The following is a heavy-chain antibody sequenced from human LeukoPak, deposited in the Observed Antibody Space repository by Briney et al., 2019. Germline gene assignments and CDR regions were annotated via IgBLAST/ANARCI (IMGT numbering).Heavy chain of an antibody. D-gene: IGHD3-10*01. J-gene: IGHJ6*02. CDR2: ISSSSYI. V-gene: IGHV3-21*01. CDR3: ARPVVRGYNYYGMDV. CDR1: GFTFSSYS. Sequence: GGSLRLSCAASGFTFSSYSMNWVRQAPGKGLEWVSSISSSSYIYYADSVKGRFTISRDNAKNSLYLQMNSLRAEDTAVYYCARPVVRGYNYYGMDVWGQGTTVTVSS.